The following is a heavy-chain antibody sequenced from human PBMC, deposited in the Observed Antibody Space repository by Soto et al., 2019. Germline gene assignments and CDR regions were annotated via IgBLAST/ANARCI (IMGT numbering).Heavy chain of an antibody. Sequence: QVQLQQWGAGLLKPSETLSLTCAVYGGSFSGYYWSWIRQPPGKGLEWIGEINHSGSTNYNPSLKSRVTISVDTSKNQFSLKLSAVTAADTAVYYCARGTTVTTDYWGQGTLVTVSS. CDR1: GGSFSGYY. D-gene: IGHD4-17*01. CDR2: INHSGST. CDR3: ARGTTVTTDY. J-gene: IGHJ4*02. V-gene: IGHV4-34*01.